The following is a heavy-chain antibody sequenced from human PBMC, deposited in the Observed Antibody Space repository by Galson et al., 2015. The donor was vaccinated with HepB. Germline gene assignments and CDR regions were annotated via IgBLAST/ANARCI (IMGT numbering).Heavy chain of an antibody. J-gene: IGHJ6*03. V-gene: IGHV1-18*01. CDR2: ISAHNGNT. Sequence: SVKVSCKASGYTFTSYGISWVRQAPGQGLEWMGWISAHNGNTNYAQKLQGRVTMTTDTSTSTAYMELRSLRSDDTAVYYCARVSMATITSHYYYYMDGWGKGTTVTVSS. CDR3: ARVSMATITSHYYYYMDG. CDR1: GYTFTSYG. D-gene: IGHD5-24*01.